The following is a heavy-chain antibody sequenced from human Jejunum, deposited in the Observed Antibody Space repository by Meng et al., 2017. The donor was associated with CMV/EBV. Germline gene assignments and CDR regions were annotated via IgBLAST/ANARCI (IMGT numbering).Heavy chain of an antibody. J-gene: IGHJ4*02. CDR3: ARKYCGSSNCYPFDY. CDR1: GGSFSGYY. V-gene: IGHV4-34*01. CDR2: IYHSGSA. Sequence: YGGSFSGYYWSWIRQSPGQGLEWIGQIYHSGSASYNPSLRRRVTISEDTSKNQFSLRLTSVTAADTAIYYCARKYCGSSNCYPFDYWGQGELVTVSS. D-gene: IGHD2-2*01.